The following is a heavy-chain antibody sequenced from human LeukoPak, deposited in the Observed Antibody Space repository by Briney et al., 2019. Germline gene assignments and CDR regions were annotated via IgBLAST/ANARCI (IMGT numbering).Heavy chain of an antibody. CDR3: AREGYCSGGSCPGGTDY. CDR2: IYYSGST. CDR1: GGSISSYY. J-gene: IGHJ4*02. Sequence: SETLSLTCTVSGGSISSYYWSWIRQPPGKGLEWIGYIYYSGSTNYNPSLKSRVTISVDTSKNQFSLKLSSVTAADTAVYYCAREGYCSGGSCPGGTDYRGQGTLVTVSS. V-gene: IGHV4-59*01. D-gene: IGHD2-15*01.